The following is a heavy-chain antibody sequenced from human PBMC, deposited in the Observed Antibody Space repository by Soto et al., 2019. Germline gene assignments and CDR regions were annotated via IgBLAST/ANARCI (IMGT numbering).Heavy chain of an antibody. CDR2: IYYSGST. D-gene: IGHD5-12*01. J-gene: IGHJ4*02. V-gene: IGHV4-59*01. Sequence: SETLSLTCTVSGGSISSYYWSWIRQPPGKGLEWIGYIYYSGSTNYNPSLKSRVTISVDTSKNQFSLKLSSVTAADTAVYYCARGEGYGNPFDYWGQGTLVTVSS. CDR3: ARGEGYGNPFDY. CDR1: GGSISSYY.